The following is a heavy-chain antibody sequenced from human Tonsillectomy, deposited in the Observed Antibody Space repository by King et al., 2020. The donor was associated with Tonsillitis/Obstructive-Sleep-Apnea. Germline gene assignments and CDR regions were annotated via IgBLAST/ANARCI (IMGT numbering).Heavy chain of an antibody. D-gene: IGHD1-14*01. CDR3: SGXSXNHDAFDI. CDR1: GFTFRNFG. Sequence: VQLVESGGGLVKPGGSLRLSCAASGFTFRNFGVNWVRQAPGKGLEWVSSISSSSNYIYYADSVKGRFTISRDNAKNSLYLQMNSLRAEDTAVYYWSGXSXNHDAFDIWGQGTMVTVSS. J-gene: IGHJ3*02. V-gene: IGHV3-21*01. CDR2: ISSSSNYI.